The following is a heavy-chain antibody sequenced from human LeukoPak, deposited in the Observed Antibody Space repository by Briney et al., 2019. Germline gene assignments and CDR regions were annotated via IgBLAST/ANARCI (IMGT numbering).Heavy chain of an antibody. J-gene: IGHJ1*01. V-gene: IGHV3-74*01. CDR2: IKSDGST. Sequence: AGSLSLSCAASGFTFSSYWMHWLRQAPGKGLVWVSRIKSDGSTNYADSVKGRFTISRDNAKNTVSLQMNSLRAEDTGVYYCARAPSEIGGYYPEYFRHWGQGTLVTVSS. CDR1: GFTFSSYW. CDR3: ARAPSEIGGYYPEYFRH. D-gene: IGHD3-22*01.